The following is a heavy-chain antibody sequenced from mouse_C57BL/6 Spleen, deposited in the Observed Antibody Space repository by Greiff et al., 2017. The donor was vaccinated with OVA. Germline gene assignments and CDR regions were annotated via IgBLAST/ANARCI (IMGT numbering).Heavy chain of an antibody. CDR1: GYTFTSYW. D-gene: IGHD3-3*01. CDR3: ARWGRGDAMDY. Sequence: QVQLQQPGAELVRPGSSVKLSCKASGYTFTSYWMDWVKQRPGQGLEWIGNIYPSDSETHYNQKFKDKATLTVDKSSSTAYMQLSSLTSEDSAVYFCARWGRGDAMDYWGQGTSVTVSS. V-gene: IGHV1-61*01. CDR2: IYPSDSET. J-gene: IGHJ4*01.